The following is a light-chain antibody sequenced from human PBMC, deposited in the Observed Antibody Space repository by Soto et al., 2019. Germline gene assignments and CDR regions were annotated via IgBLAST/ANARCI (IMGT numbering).Light chain of an antibody. V-gene: IGKV4-1*01. Sequence: DIVMTQSPDSLAVSLGERATINCKSSQSVLYSSNNKNYLAWYQQKPGQPPKLLIYWASTRESGVPDRFSCSGSGTDFTLTIRSLQAEDVAVYYCQQYYSTPRTFGQGTKVEIK. CDR1: QSVLYSSNNKNY. CDR3: QQYYSTPRT. J-gene: IGKJ1*01. CDR2: WAS.